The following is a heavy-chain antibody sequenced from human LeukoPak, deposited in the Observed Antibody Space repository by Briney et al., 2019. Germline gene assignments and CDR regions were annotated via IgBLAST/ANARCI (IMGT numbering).Heavy chain of an antibody. CDR2: IYYSGST. CDR3: ARVFYYDSSGYPGAFDI. J-gene: IGHJ3*02. CDR1: GGSISSNGYY. Sequence: SETLSLTCSVSGGSISSNGYYWGWIRQPPGKGLEWIGSIYYSGSTHYNPSLKSRVTISVDTSKNQFSLKLSSVTAADTAVYYCARVFYYDSSGYPGAFDIRGQGTMVTVSS. D-gene: IGHD3-22*01. V-gene: IGHV4-39*07.